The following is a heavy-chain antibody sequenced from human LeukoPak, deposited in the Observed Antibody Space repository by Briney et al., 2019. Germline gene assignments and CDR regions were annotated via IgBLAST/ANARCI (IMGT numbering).Heavy chain of an antibody. CDR3: ARDLGQLALDY. CDR1: GFTFSDYY. Sequence: PGGSLRLSCAASGFTFSDYYMSWIRQAPGKGLEWISYITSSGSTIYYTDSVKGRFTVSRDNAKNSLYLQMNSLRAEDTAVYYCARDLGQLALDYWGQGTLVTVSS. D-gene: IGHD6-13*01. V-gene: IGHV3-11*04. J-gene: IGHJ4*02. CDR2: ITSSGSTI.